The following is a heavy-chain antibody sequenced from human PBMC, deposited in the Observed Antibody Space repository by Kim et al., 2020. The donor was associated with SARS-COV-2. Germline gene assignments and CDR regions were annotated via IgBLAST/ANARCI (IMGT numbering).Heavy chain of an antibody. V-gene: IGHV4-34*01. Sequence: LKSRVTISVDTSKNQFSLTLSAVTAADTAVYYCAREIAVAGSGGKYYFDYWGQGTLVTVSS. J-gene: IGHJ4*02. D-gene: IGHD6-19*01. CDR3: AREIAVAGSGGKYYFDY.